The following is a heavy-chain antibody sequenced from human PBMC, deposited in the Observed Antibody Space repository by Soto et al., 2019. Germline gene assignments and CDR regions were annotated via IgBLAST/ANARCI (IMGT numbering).Heavy chain of an antibody. V-gene: IGHV1-69*13. CDR2: IIPIFGTA. J-gene: IGHJ4*02. Sequence: ASVKVSCKASGGTFSSYAISWVRQAPGQGLEWMGGIIPIFGTANYAQKFQGRVTITADESTSTAYMELSSLRSEDTAVYYCARPSHYYDSSGYYYKFDYWGQGTLVTVSS. D-gene: IGHD3-22*01. CDR3: ARPSHYYDSSGYYYKFDY. CDR1: GGTFSSYA.